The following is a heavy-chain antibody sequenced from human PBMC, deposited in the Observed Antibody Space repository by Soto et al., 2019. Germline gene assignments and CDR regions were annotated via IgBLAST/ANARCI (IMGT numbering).Heavy chain of an antibody. J-gene: IGHJ4*02. Sequence: QVQLVQSGAEVRKPGASVKVSCKPSGYTFTTYNMHWVRQAPGQGLEWMGVINPSVGSTSYAQKFQGRVTMPMDTSTSTVYMELSSLRSEDTAVYYCASAWPRYFDYWGQGTLVTVSS. CDR3: ASAWPRYFDY. D-gene: IGHD5-12*01. V-gene: IGHV1-46*01. CDR1: GYTFTTYN. CDR2: INPSVGST.